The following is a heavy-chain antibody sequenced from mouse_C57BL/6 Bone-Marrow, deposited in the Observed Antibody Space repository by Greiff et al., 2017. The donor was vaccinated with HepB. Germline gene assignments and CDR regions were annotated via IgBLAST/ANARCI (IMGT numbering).Heavy chain of an antibody. V-gene: IGHV14-4*01. CDR1: GFNIKDDY. CDR2: IDPENGDT. J-gene: IGHJ4*01. D-gene: IGHD2-1*01. CDR3: TSTLSDY. Sequence: VQLQQSGAELVRPGASVKLSCTASGFNIKDDYMHWVKQRPEQGLEWIGWIDPENGDTEYASKFQGKATITADPSSNTAYLQLSSLTSEDTAVYYCTSTLSDYWGQGTSVTVSS.